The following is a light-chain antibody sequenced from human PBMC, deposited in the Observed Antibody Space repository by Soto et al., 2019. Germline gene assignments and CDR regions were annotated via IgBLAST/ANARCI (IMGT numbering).Light chain of an antibody. CDR3: QQYDNPPFT. J-gene: IGKJ5*01. Sequence: DTQMTQSPSSLSASVGDRVTITCQATLDINNYLNWYQHKPGKAPQLLIYDASNLETGVPSRCSGSGSGTEFTFTISRLQPEDIATYYCQQYDNPPFTFGHGTRLEIK. V-gene: IGKV1-33*01. CDR2: DAS. CDR1: LDINNY.